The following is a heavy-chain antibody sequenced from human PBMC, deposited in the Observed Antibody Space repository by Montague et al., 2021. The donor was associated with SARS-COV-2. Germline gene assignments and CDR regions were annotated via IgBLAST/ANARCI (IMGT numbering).Heavy chain of an antibody. D-gene: IGHD5-18*01. J-gene: IGHJ4*02. Sequence: SETLSLTCTASGGSISSYYWSWIRQPPGKGLEWIGYIYYSGSTNYNPSLKSRVTISVDTSKNQFSLKLSSVTAADTAVYYCARGDVETAMVYYFDYWGQGTLVTVSS. CDR2: IYYSGST. V-gene: IGHV4-59*01. CDR1: GGSISSYY. CDR3: ARGDVETAMVYYFDY.